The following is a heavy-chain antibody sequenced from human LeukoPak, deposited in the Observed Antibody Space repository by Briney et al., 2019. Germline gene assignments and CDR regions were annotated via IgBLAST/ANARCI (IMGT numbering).Heavy chain of an antibody. Sequence: GGSLRLSCAASGFTVSSNYMSWVRQAPGKGLEWVSVIYSGGSTYYADSVKGRFTISRDNAKNSLYLQMNSLRAEDTAVYYCANANRGDYYGSGSYYPLPWGQGTLVTVSS. J-gene: IGHJ5*02. CDR1: GFTVSSNY. V-gene: IGHV3-66*01. CDR2: IYSGGST. D-gene: IGHD3-10*01. CDR3: ANANRGDYYGSGSYYPLP.